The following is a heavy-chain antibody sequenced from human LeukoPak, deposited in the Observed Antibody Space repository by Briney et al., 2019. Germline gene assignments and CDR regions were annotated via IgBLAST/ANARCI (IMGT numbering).Heavy chain of an antibody. CDR1: GFTFSSSA. CDR2: ISTSGGSI. CDR3: ANPRDSSTWYTFDY. J-gene: IGHJ4*02. D-gene: IGHD6-13*01. V-gene: IGHV3-23*01. Sequence: GGSLRLSCAASGFTFSSSAMTWVRQAPEKGLEWVSSISTSGGSIYYADSVKGRFTISRDNPKNTLYLQMNSLRAEDTAVYYCANPRDSSTWYTFDYWGQGTLVTVSS.